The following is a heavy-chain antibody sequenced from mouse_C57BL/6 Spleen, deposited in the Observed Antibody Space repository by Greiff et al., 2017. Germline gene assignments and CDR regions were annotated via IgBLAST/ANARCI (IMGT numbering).Heavy chain of an antibody. V-gene: IGHV1-72*01. CDR2: IDPNSGGT. CDR1: GYTFTSYW. CDR3: ARGRGYDYDGAYAMDY. D-gene: IGHD2-4*01. J-gene: IGHJ4*01. Sequence: QVQLQQPGAELVKPGASVKLSCKASGYTFTSYWMHWVKQRPGRGLEWIGRIDPNSGGTKYNEKFKSKATLTVDKPSSTAYMQLSSLTSEDSAVYYCARGRGYDYDGAYAMDYWGQGTSVTVSS.